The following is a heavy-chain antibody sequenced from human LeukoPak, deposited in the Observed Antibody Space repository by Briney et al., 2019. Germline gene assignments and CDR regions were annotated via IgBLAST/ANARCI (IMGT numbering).Heavy chain of an antibody. D-gene: IGHD6-6*01. Sequence: SETLSLTCAVYGGSFSGYYWSWIRQPPGKGLEWIGEINHSGSTNYNPSLKSRVTISVDTSKNQFSPRLSSVTAADTAVYYCARFRRDSSSSLYYYYYMDVWGKGTTVTVSS. CDR3: ARFRRDSSSSLYYYYYMDV. CDR2: INHSGST. V-gene: IGHV4-34*01. J-gene: IGHJ6*03. CDR1: GGSFSGYY.